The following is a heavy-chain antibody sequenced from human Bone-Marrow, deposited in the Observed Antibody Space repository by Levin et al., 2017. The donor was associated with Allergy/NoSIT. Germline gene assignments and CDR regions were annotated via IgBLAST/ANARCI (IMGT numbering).Heavy chain of an antibody. CDR2: IYFSGST. Sequence: SETLSLTCTVSGDSINSYSWSWIRQPPGKRLEWIGSIYFSGSTNLNPSLKSRVTISVDASENQFSLKVTSVTAADTAVYYCAREEDFGMDVWGQGTTVTVSS. V-gene: IGHV4-59*01. J-gene: IGHJ6*02. CDR1: GDSINSYS. CDR3: AREEDFGMDV.